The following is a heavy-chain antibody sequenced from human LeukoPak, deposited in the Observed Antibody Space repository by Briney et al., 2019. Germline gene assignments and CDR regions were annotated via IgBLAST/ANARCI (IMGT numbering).Heavy chain of an antibody. D-gene: IGHD2-15*01. CDR3: ARHDYCSGGSCYWSPSPHAFDI. J-gene: IGHJ3*02. CDR2: IYYSGST. V-gene: IGHV4-59*08. Sequence: SETLSLTCTVSGGSISSYYWSWIRQPPGKGLEWIGYIYYSGSTNYNPSLKSRVTISVDTSKNQFSLKLSSVTAADTAVYYCARHDYCSGGSCYWSPSPHAFDIWGQGTTVTVSS. CDR1: GGSISSYY.